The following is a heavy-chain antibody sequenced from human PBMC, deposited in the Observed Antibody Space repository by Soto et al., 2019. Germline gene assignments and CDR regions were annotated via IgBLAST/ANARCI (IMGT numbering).Heavy chain of an antibody. Sequence: SEKPSLTCTVSGASISGFYWSWIRKSAGKGLEWIGRIYATGTTDYNPSLKSRVMMSVDTSKKQFSLKLRSVTAADTAVYYCVRDGTKNLRLPDEPWG. D-gene: IGHD1-1*01. CDR2: IYATGTT. CDR3: VRDGTKNLRLPDEP. J-gene: IGHJ5*02. CDR1: GASISGFY. V-gene: IGHV4-4*07.